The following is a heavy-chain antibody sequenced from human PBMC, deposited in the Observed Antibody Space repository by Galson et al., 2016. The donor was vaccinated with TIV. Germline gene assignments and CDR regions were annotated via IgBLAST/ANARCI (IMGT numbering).Heavy chain of an antibody. CDR1: GFTFSRHG. D-gene: IGHD3-16*01. Sequence: SLRLSCAASGFTFSRHGIHWVRHTPGTGLEWVTFIGPDGNDKSYGVSVKGRFTISRDNSMSRIYLQMNDLRLEDTAIYYCARLGLNWFDPWGQGTQVAVSS. J-gene: IGHJ5*02. CDR2: IGPDGNDK. CDR3: ARLGLNWFDP. V-gene: IGHV3-30*02.